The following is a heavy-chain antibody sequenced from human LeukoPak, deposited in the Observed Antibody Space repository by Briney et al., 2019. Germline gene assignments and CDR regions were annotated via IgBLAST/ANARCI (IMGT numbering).Heavy chain of an antibody. J-gene: IGHJ5*02. CDR2: INPHNGGT. V-gene: IGHV1-2*02. CDR1: GYTFTNYY. Sequence: ASVKVFCKTSGYTFTNYYIHWLRQTSGQGLECVGWINPHNGGTNSAQTFQGRVTMTRDKSITTAYMELSRLKFDDTAIYYCARGSSNSGNYYPNWFDPWGQGTLVTVSS. D-gene: IGHD3-10*01. CDR3: ARGSSNSGNYYPNWFDP.